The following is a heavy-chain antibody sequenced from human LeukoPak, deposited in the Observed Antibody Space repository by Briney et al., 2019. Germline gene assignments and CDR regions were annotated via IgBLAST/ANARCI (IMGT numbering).Heavy chain of an antibody. J-gene: IGHJ4*02. CDR3: ARENNGPTYYFDY. Sequence: SETLSLTCTVSGYSISSGYYWGWIRQPPGKGVEWIGSIYHSGSTYYNPSLKRRVTISVDTSKNQFSLKLSSVTAADTAVYYCARENNGPTYYFDYWGQGTLVTVSS. V-gene: IGHV4-38-2*02. D-gene: IGHD1/OR15-1a*01. CDR2: IYHSGST. CDR1: GYSISSGYY.